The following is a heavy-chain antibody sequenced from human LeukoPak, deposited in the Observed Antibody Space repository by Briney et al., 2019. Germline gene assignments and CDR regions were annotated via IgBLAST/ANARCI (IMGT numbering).Heavy chain of an antibody. D-gene: IGHD4-17*01. CDR2: IYYSGST. V-gene: IGHV4-59*01. CDR1: GASISSYY. J-gene: IGHJ2*01. Sequence: SETLSLTCTVSGASISSYYWSWIRQPPGKGLEWIGYIYYSGSTNYNPSLKSRVTISVDTSKNQFSLKLSSVTAADTAVYYCARSTAAPGWYFDLWGRGTLVTVSS. CDR3: ARSTAAPGWYFDL.